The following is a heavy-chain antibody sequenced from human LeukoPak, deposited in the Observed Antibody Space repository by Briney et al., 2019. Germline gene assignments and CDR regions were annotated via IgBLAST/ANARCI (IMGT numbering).Heavy chain of an antibody. V-gene: IGHV3-23*01. Sequence: GGSLRLSCAVAGITLNNYGMSWVRQAPGKGLEWVAGVSNRGGRKNYADSVKGRFTISRDNPKNTLYLQMNSLRAEDTAVYFCAKRGVVIRVILVGFHKEAYYFDSWGQGALVTVSS. CDR1: GITLNNYG. CDR3: AKRGVVIRVILVGFHKEAYYFDS. CDR2: VSNRGGRK. J-gene: IGHJ4*02. D-gene: IGHD3-22*01.